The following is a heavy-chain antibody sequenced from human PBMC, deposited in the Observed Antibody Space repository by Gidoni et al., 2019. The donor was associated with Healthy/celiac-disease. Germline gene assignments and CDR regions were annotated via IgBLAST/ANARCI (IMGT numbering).Heavy chain of an antibody. D-gene: IGHD6-6*01. CDR1: GGTFSSYA. J-gene: IGHJ1*01. CDR2: IIPIFGTA. V-gene: IGHV1-69*01. CDR3: AGVAARPGGFQH. Sequence: QVQLVQSGAEVKKPGSSVKVSCKASGGTFSSYAISWVRQAPGQGLEWLGGIIPIFGTANYAQQFQGMVTTTADESTSTAYMDLSSLRSEDTAVYYCAGVAARPGGFQHWGQGTLVTVSA.